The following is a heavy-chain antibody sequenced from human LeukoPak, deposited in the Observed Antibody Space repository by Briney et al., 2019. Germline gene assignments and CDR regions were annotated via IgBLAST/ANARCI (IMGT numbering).Heavy chain of an antibody. CDR1: GGSISRYY. V-gene: IGHV4-59*01. CDR3: ARGVYDFWSGYYY. J-gene: IGHJ4*02. CDR2: IYYSGST. Sequence: SETLSLTCTVSGGSISRYYWSWIRQPPGKGLEWIGYIYYSGSTNYNPSLKSRVTISVDTSKNQFSLKLSSVTAADTAVYYCARGVYDFWSGYYYWGQGTLVTVSS. D-gene: IGHD3-3*01.